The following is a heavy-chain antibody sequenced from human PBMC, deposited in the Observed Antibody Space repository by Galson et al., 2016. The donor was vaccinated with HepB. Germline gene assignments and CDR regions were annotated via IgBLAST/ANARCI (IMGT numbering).Heavy chain of an antibody. CDR2: ISGSGGST. D-gene: IGHD3-3*01. CDR1: GFTFSSYA. J-gene: IGHJ6*02. CDR3: AKDLGFLEWLFFDSYYYYGMDV. Sequence: SLRLSCAASGFTFSSYAMSWVRQAPGKGLEWVSAISGSGGSTYYADSVRGRFTISRDNSKNTLYLPMNSLRAEDTAVYYCAKDLGFLEWLFFDSYYYYGMDVWGQGTTVTVSS. V-gene: IGHV3-23*01.